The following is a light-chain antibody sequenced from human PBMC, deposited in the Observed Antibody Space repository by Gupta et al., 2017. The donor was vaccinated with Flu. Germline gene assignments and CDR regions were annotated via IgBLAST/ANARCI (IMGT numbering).Light chain of an antibody. CDR1: RGNIRTYRL. Sequence: SINISCIGDRGNIRTYRLVSWYQQHPGKDPKRSNSEVTQRPSGVSPRCAASKSDNKAFLKISGLQAEDDSNEDCCSSAGSATWMFGGGTKLTVL. CDR3: CSSAGSATWM. V-gene: IGLV2-23*02. J-gene: IGLJ3*02. CDR2: EVT.